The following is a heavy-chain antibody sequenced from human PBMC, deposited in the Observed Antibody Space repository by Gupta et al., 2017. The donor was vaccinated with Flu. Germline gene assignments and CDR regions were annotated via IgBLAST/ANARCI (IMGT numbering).Heavy chain of an antibody. D-gene: IGHD1-7*01. J-gene: IGHJ4*02. Sequence: YAMSWVRQGTGKGLEWVSLISVGGGSTYYADSVKGRFTISRDNSKNKLYLQMNRLRAEDTAVYYCAKAVGNSPSRYYFDYWGQGTLVTVSS. V-gene: IGHV3-23*01. CDR3: AKAVGNSPSRYYFDY. CDR2: ISVGGGST. CDR1: YA.